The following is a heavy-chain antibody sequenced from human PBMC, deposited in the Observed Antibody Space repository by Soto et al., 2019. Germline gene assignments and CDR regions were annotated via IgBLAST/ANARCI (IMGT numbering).Heavy chain of an antibody. V-gene: IGHV4-59*08. CDR2: IYYSGST. CDR3: ARLIAAAGTGDNWFDP. D-gene: IGHD6-13*01. J-gene: IGHJ5*02. CDR1: GGSISSYY. Sequence: PSETLSLTCTVSGGSISSYYWSWIRQPPGKGLEWIGYIYYSGSTNYNPSLKSRVTISVDTSKNQFSLKLSSVTAADTAVYYCARLIAAAGTGDNWFDPWGQGTLVTVSS.